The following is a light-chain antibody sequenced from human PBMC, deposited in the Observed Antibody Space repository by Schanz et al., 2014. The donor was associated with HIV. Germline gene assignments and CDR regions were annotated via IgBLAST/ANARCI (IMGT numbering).Light chain of an antibody. Sequence: EIVLTQSPGTLSLSPGERATLSCRASQTVSSSSLAWYRQEPGQAPRLLIYAASRRPTGIPDRFSGSGSGTDFTLTISRVEPEDFAVYYCQQYSSSLWTFGQGTKVEIK. CDR2: AAS. CDR1: QTVSSSS. CDR3: QQYSSSLWT. V-gene: IGKV3-20*01. J-gene: IGKJ1*01.